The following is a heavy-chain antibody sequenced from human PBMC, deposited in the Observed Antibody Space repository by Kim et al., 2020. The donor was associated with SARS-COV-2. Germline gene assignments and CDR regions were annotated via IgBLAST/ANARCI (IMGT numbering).Heavy chain of an antibody. J-gene: IGHJ4*03. Sequence: SQTLSLTCAISGDSVSVNGWYCIRLSPSRGLWWLGRTYYTSNWITGYSESVKSRIPFNSDTSKNHFSLQLKSVIPEDTAVNYCARGWLRSYFDFWGQGTRDTVS. CDR3: ARGWLRSYFDF. V-gene: IGHV6-1*01. CDR2: TYYTSNWIT. CDR1: GDSVSVNG. D-gene: IGHD5-12*01.